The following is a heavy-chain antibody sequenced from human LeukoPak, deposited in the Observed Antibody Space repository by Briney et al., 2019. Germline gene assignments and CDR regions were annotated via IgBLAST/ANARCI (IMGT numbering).Heavy chain of an antibody. CDR3: AKDLSVVAATKGPDY. J-gene: IGHJ4*02. CDR1: GFTVSSYY. V-gene: IGHV3-53*01. Sequence: QTGGSLRLSCAASGFTVSSYYMNWVRQAPGKELEWVSVIYTGGGRYYADSVRGRFTISRDNSKNTLYLQMNSLRAEDTAVYYCAKDLSVVAATKGPDYWGQGTLVTVSS. CDR2: IYTGGGR. D-gene: IGHD2-15*01.